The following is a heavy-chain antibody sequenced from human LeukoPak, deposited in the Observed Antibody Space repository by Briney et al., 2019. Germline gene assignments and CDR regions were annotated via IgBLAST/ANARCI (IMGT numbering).Heavy chain of an antibody. CDR1: GFTFSDYY. V-gene: IGHV3-11*01. D-gene: IGHD3-3*01. CDR3: ARDGPFGVVMSLGDAFDI. CDR2: ISSSGSTI. J-gene: IGHJ3*02. Sequence: PGGSLRLSCAASGFTFSDYYMSWIRQAPGKGLEWVSYISSSGSTIYYADSVKGRFTISRDNAENSLYLQMNSLRAEDTAVYYCARDGPFGVVMSLGDAFDIWGQGTMVTVSS.